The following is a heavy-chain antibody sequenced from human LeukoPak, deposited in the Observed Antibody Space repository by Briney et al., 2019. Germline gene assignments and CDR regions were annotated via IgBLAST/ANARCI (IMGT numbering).Heavy chain of an antibody. CDR3: ARHKDGGSWPLGY. D-gene: IGHD1-26*01. J-gene: IGHJ4*02. CDR2: IHYTGRT. CDR1: CGSISGYY. V-gene: IGHV4-59*08. Sequence: NTSETLFLTCTVSCGSISGYYWSWIRQPPGKTLEWIAHIHYTGRTTYNPSLQSRVTMSLDTSRNQFSLNLNSVSATDTAVYYCARHKDGGSWPLGYWGPGTLVTVSS.